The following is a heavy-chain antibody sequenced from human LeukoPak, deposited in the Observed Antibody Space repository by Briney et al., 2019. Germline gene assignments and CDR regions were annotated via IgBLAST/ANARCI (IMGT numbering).Heavy chain of an antibody. Sequence: SETLSLTCTVSGGSISSGGYYWSWIRQHPGKGLEWIGYIYYSGSTYYNPSLKSRVTISVDTSKNQSSLKLSSVTAADTAVYYCARGAWTPFDPWGQGTLVTVSS. D-gene: IGHD3/OR15-3a*01. CDR3: ARGAWTPFDP. V-gene: IGHV4-31*03. CDR2: IYYSGST. CDR1: GGSISSGGYY. J-gene: IGHJ5*02.